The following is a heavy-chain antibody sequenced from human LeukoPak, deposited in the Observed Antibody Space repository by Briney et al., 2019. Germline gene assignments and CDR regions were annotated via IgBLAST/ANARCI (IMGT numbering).Heavy chain of an antibody. J-gene: IGHJ6*04. V-gene: IGHV3-7*01. D-gene: IGHD3-10*02. Sequence: GGSLRLSCAASGFTFNTYVMNWVRQAPGKGLEWVANIKKDGSEKYYVDSVKGRFTISRDNAKNSLYLQMNSLRAEDTAVYYCAELGITMIGGVWGKGTTVTISS. CDR1: GFTFNTYV. CDR2: IKKDGSEK. CDR3: AELGITMIGGV.